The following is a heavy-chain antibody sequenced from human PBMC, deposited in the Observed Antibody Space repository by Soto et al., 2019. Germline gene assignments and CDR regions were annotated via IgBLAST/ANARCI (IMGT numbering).Heavy chain of an antibody. J-gene: IGHJ5*02. V-gene: IGHV1-8*01. CDR3: AIRSIAARRVLVAAAVKWFDH. CDR2: MNPNSGNT. CDR1: GYTFTSYD. Sequence: QVQLVQSGAEVKKPGASVKVSCKASGYTFTSYDINWVRQATGQGLEWMGWMNPNSGNTGYAQKFQGRVTMTRNTSISTAYMELSSLRSEDTAVYYCAIRSIAARRVLVAAAVKWFDHWGQGTLVTVSS. D-gene: IGHD6-6*01.